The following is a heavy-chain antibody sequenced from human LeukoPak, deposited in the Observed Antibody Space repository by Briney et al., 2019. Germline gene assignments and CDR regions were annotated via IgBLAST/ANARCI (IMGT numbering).Heavy chain of an antibody. D-gene: IGHD3-9*01. J-gene: IGHJ5*02. CDR2: IYYSGST. CDR1: GGSISSYY. Sequence: SETLSLTCTVSGGSISSYYWSWIRQPPGKGLEWIGYIYYSGSTNYNPSLKSRVTISVDTSKNQFSLKLSSVTAADTAVYYCARVGRYYDILTGYYKASWFDPWGQGTLVAVSS. V-gene: IGHV4-59*01. CDR3: ARVGRYYDILTGYYKASWFDP.